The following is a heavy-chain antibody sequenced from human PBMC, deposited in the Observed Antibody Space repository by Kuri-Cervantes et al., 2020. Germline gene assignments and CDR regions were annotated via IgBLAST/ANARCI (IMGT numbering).Heavy chain of an antibody. J-gene: IGHJ4*02. CDR1: GYTFTSYA. CDR2: SNAGNGNT. V-gene: IGHV1-3*01. Sequence: ASVKVSCKASGYTFTSYAMHWVRQAPGQRLEWMGWSNAGNGNTNYAQKLQGRVTMTTDTSTSTAYMELRSLRSDDTAVYYCARDEPHYYDSSGYYFDWGQGTLVTVSS. CDR3: ARDEPHYYDSSGYYFD. D-gene: IGHD3-22*01.